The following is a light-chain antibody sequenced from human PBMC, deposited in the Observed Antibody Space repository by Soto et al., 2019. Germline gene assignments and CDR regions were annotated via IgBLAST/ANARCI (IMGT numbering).Light chain of an antibody. CDR3: QQRSNVIP. Sequence: EIVLTQSPATLSLSPGERATLSCRASQSVSSYLDWYDQKPGQAPRLLIYDASNRATGIPARFSGSGSGPDFTLNISSLEPEDVAVYYCQQRSNVIPCGQGTGLEIK. J-gene: IGKJ5*01. CDR2: DAS. CDR1: QSVSSY. V-gene: IGKV3-11*01.